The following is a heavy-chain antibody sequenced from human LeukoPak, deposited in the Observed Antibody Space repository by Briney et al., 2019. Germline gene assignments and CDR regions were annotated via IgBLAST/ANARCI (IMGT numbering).Heavy chain of an antibody. J-gene: IGHJ4*02. CDR1: GITLSNYG. Sequence: GGSLRLFCEVSGITLSNYGMSWVRQAPGKGLEWVAGISGSGGGTNYADSVKGRFTISRDNSKNTLYLQMNSLRAEDTAVYFCAKRGVVIRVILVGFHKEAYYFDSWGQGALVTVSS. V-gene: IGHV3-23*01. D-gene: IGHD3-22*01. CDR3: AKRGVVIRVILVGFHKEAYYFDS. CDR2: ISGSGGGT.